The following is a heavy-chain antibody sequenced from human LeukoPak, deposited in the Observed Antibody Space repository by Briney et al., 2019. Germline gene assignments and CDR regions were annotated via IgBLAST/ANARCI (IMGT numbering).Heavy chain of an antibody. CDR1: GFTFSSYA. V-gene: IGHV3-30-3*01. D-gene: IGHD2-15*01. J-gene: IGHJ5*02. CDR3: AKDVVVAASWFDP. Sequence: PGGSLRLSCAASGFTFSSYAMHWVRQAPGKGLEWVAVISYDGSNKYYADSVKGRFTISRDNSKNTLYLQMNSLRAEDTAVYYCAKDVVVAASWFDPWGQGTLVTVSS. CDR2: ISYDGSNK.